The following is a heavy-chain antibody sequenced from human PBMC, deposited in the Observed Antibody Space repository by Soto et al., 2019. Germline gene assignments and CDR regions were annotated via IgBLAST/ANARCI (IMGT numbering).Heavy chain of an antibody. CDR2: VYYSGGA. CDR3: GRVVEGATRHTDFDS. D-gene: IGHD2-15*01. J-gene: IGHJ5*01. V-gene: IGHV4-39*01. CDR1: GVSIHNSHSF. Sequence: QLQLHESGPGLVKPSETLSLTCAVSGVSIHNSHSFWAWIRQPPGKGLEFIGSVYYSGGANYNPSLKSRVTISVDTSKNQLSLRVNSVTAADTAVYYCGRVVEGATRHTDFDSWGQGTLVTVSS.